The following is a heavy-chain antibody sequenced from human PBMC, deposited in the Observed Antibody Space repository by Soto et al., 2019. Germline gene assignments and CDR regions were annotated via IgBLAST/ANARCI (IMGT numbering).Heavy chain of an antibody. CDR3: AKNLPRTGRFDY. V-gene: IGHV4-39*01. CDR2: IYYSGKT. CDR1: GASITSTTYF. J-gene: IGHJ4*02. Sequence: QLQLHESGPGLVKPSETLSLTCSLSGASITSTTYFWAWIRKTPGKGLEWVGRIYYSGKTHYNPSLKILATISVDRSRNQFSLEVKSVTAADTAVYYCAKNLPRTGRFDYWGQGTVVTVSS.